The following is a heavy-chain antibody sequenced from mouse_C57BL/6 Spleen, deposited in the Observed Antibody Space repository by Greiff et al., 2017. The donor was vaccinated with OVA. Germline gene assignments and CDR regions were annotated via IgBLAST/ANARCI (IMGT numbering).Heavy chain of an antibody. CDR3: ARNPPYDYYAMDY. V-gene: IGHV2-2*01. CDR1: GFSLTNYG. Sequence: VQRVESGPGLVQPSQSLSITCTVSGFSLTNYGVHWVRQSPGKGLEWLGVIWSGGSTDYNAAFISRLSISKDNSKSQVFFKMNSLQADDTAIYYCARNPPYDYYAMDYWGQGTSVTVSS. J-gene: IGHJ4*01. CDR2: IWSGGST.